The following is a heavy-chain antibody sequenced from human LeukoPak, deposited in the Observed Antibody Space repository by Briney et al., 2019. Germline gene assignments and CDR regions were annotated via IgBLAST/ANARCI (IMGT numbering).Heavy chain of an antibody. J-gene: IGHJ4*02. CDR3: ARGDPYSSSSYYFDY. V-gene: IGHV4-59*01. Sequence: SETLSLTCTVSGGSISSYFWSWIRQPPGKGLEWIGYIYYSGITNYNPSLKSRITISVDTSKNQFSLKLSSVTAADTAVYYCARGDPYSSSSYYFDYWGQGTLVTVSS. CDR2: IYYSGIT. D-gene: IGHD6-6*01. CDR1: GGSISSYF.